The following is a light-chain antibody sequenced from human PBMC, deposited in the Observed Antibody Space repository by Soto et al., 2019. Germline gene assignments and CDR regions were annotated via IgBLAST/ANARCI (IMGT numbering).Light chain of an antibody. CDR1: SSNIGSNY. Sequence: QLVLTQPPSASGAPGQRVVISCSGSSSNIGSNYVYWYQQLPGTAPKLLIYNINQRPSGVPDRFSASKSGTSASLAISGLRSEDEADYHCAAWDDSLRGVVFGGGTKLTVL. CDR2: NIN. CDR3: AAWDDSLRGVV. V-gene: IGLV1-47*01. J-gene: IGLJ2*01.